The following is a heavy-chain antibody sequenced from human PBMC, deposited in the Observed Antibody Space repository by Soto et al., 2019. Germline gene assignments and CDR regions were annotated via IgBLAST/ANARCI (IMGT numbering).Heavy chain of an antibody. J-gene: IGHJ6*02. CDR1: GLNFSDYA. D-gene: IGHD3-10*01. V-gene: IGHV3-23*01. CDR3: ARGVRGGSGSPASYYYSGLDV. CDR2: VSNRGDIT. Sequence: EVQLLESGGDLVQPGGSLRLSCAASGLNFSDYAMTWVRQAPGKGLEWVSSVSNRGDITYYADSVKGRFTISRDNSKNTLFMHINSLRAEDTALYYCARGVRGGSGSPASYYYSGLDVWGQGTTVTVSS.